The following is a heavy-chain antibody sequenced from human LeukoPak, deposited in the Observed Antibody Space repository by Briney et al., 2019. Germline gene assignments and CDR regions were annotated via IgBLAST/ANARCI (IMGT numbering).Heavy chain of an antibody. CDR3: AKDLGGWYEPSWFDP. D-gene: IGHD6-19*01. CDR1: GSTFSSYS. CDR2: ISSSSSTM. Sequence: GGSLRLSCAASGSTFSSYSMNWVRQAPGKGLEWVSYISSSSSTMYYAGSVKGRFTISRDNAKNSLYLQMNSLRAEDTAVYYCAKDLGGWYEPSWFDPWGQGTLVTVSS. V-gene: IGHV3-48*04. J-gene: IGHJ5*02.